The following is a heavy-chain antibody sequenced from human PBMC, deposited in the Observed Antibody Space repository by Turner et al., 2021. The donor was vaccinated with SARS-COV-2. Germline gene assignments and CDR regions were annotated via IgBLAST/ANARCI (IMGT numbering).Heavy chain of an antibody. Sequence: QVQLQESGPGLVKPGETLSLTCTVSRGSISSSSYFWGWIRQPPTKELGWIGSIYNSGTTYKNPSLKSRVSLSIAPSKNQFSRNLTSVTAADTGLFYCARQAAGQGLDYWGRGILVTVSS. V-gene: IGHV4-39*01. CDR2: IYNSGTT. CDR3: ARQAAGQGLDY. J-gene: IGHJ4*02. D-gene: IGHD3-10*01. CDR1: RGSISSSSYF.